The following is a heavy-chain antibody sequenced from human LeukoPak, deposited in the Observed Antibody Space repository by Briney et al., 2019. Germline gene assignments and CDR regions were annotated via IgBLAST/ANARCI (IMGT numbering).Heavy chain of an antibody. CDR1: GYTFTTYA. CDR2: INTNTGNP. CDR3: ARENSGYCSSTSCYNFWFDP. D-gene: IGHD2-2*02. V-gene: IGHV7-4-1*02. J-gene: IGHJ5*02. Sequence: GASVKVSCKASGYTFTTYAMNWVRQAPGQGLEWMGWINTNTGNPTYAQGFTGRFVFSLDTSVSTAYLQISSLKAEDTAVYYCARENSGYCSSTSCYNFWFDPWGQGTLVTVSS.